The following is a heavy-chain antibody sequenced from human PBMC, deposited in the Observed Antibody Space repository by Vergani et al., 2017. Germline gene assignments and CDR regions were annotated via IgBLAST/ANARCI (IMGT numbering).Heavy chain of an antibody. D-gene: IGHD6-13*01. Sequence: EVQLLESGGDLVQPGGSLRLSCAASGFTVSSNYMSWVRQAPGKGLEWVSVIYSGGSTYYPDSVKGRFTISRDNSKNTLYLQMNRLRAEDTTVYYCARPRPDIAAAGPRNYFDYWGQGTLVTVSS. CDR1: GFTVSSNY. V-gene: IGHV3-66*02. J-gene: IGHJ4*02. CDR3: ARPRPDIAAAGPRNYFDY. CDR2: IYSGGST.